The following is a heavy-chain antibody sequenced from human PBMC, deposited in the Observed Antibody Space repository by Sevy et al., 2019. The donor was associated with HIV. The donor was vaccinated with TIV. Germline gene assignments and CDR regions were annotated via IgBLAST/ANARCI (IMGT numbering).Heavy chain of an antibody. Sequence: GGSLRLSCAASGFTFSSYWMRWVRQAPGKGLEWVANIKQDGSEKYYVDSVKGRFTISRDNAKNSLYLQMNSLRAEDTAVYYCSRNWGWNWAPFDYWGQGTLVTVSS. V-gene: IGHV3-7*01. CDR2: IKQDGSEK. D-gene: IGHD1-7*01. CDR1: GFTFSSYW. J-gene: IGHJ4*02. CDR3: SRNWGWNWAPFDY.